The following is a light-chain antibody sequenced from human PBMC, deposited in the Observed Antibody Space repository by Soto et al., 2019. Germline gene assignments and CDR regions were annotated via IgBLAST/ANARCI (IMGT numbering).Light chain of an antibody. CDR3: LQATHFPWT. Sequence: DIVVTQTPLSSPVTLGQPAAISCRSSQSLVHSDGNTYLSWLQQRPGQAPRLLLYKISNRVSGVLDRVRGSGAGTHFTLTISRVEVEDVGVYYCLQATHFPWTFGQGTKVEIK. CDR1: QSLVHSDGNTY. V-gene: IGKV2-24*01. J-gene: IGKJ1*01. CDR2: KIS.